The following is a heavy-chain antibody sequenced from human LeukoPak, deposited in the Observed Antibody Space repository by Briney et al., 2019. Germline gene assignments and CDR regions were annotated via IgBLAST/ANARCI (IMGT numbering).Heavy chain of an antibody. CDR1: SGSIRSRTW. CDR2: IYHSGTT. CDR3: TRRGDTSPYYFDS. V-gene: IGHV4-4*02. D-gene: IGHD3-16*01. Sequence: SGTLSLTCAVSSGSIRSRTWWNWVRHPPGKGLEWIGEIYHSGTTNYNPSLKSRVTILVDKSKNQFSLRLNSVTVADTAVYFCTRRGDTSPYYFDSWGQGTLVTVSS. J-gene: IGHJ4*02.